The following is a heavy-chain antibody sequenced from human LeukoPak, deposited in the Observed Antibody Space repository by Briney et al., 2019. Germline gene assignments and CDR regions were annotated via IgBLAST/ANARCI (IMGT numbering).Heavy chain of an antibody. CDR3: AKVGYDSSSYYYVGSPYYFDY. CDR2: ISGSGGST. CDR1: GFTFSSYA. Sequence: GGSLRLSCAASGFTFSSYAMSWVRQAPGKGLEWVSAISGSGGSTYYADSVKGRFTISRDNSKNTLYLQMNSLRAEDTAVYYCAKVGYDSSSYYYVGSPYYFDYWGQGTLVTVSS. D-gene: IGHD3-22*01. J-gene: IGHJ4*02. V-gene: IGHV3-23*01.